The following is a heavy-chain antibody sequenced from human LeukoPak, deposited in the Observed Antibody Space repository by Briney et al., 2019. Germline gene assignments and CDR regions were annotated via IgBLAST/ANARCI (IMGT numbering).Heavy chain of an antibody. CDR2: IYTSGST. CDR3: ARDYADYYYCMDV. J-gene: IGHJ6*02. CDR1: GGSISSGSYY. V-gene: IGHV4-61*02. Sequence: TSSQTLSLTCTVSGGSISSGSYYWSWIRQPAGKGLEWIGRIYTSGSTNYNPSLKSRVTISVDTSENQFSLKLSSVTAADTAVYSCARDYADYYYCMDVWGQGTTVTVSS. D-gene: IGHD4-17*01.